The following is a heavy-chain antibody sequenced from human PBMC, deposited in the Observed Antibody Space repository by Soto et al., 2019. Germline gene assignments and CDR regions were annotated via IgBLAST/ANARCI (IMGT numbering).Heavy chain of an antibody. CDR2: INAGNGNT. D-gene: IGHD3-22*01. Sequence: ASVKVSCKASGYTFTSYAMHWVRQAPGQRLEWMGWINAGNGNTKYSQKFQGRVTITRDTSASTAYMELSSLRSEDTAVYYCARGSYYDSSGYPPDYWGQGTLVTVSS. J-gene: IGHJ4*02. CDR1: GYTFTSYA. CDR3: ARGSYYDSSGYPPDY. V-gene: IGHV1-3*01.